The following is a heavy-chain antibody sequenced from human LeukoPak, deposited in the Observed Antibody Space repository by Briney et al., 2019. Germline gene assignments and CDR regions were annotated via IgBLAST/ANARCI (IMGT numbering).Heavy chain of an antibody. CDR3: ASGVGTISYYYYGMDV. CDR1: GGSFSGYY. Sequence: SETLSLTCAVYGGSFSGYYWSWIRQPPGKGLEWIGEINHSGGTNYNPSLKSRVTISVDTSKNQFSLKLSSVTAADTAVYYCASGVGTISYYYYGMDVWGQGTTVTVSS. V-gene: IGHV4-34*01. J-gene: IGHJ6*02. D-gene: IGHD2-2*01. CDR2: INHSGGT.